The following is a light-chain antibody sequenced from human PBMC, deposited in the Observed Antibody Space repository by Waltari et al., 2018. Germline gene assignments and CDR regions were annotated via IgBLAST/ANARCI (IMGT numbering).Light chain of an antibody. J-gene: IGKJ4*01. CDR3: HQSSSFPLT. Sequence: EIMLTQSPEFQSVTPREKVIITCRASQSIGNSLHWYQQKPDQSPKLLIKYASHSISGVPSRFSGSGFGTDFTLTIDSLEAEDSATYYCHQSSSFPLTFGGGTKVEFK. CDR1: QSIGNS. V-gene: IGKV6-21*02. CDR2: YAS.